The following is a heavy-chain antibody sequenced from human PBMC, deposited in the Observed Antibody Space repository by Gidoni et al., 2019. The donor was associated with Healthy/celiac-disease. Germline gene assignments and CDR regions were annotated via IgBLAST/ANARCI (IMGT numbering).Heavy chain of an antibody. Sequence: EVQLVESGGGLVKPGGSRRRSCAASEFNFSNAWMSWVRWAPGKGLEWVGRITSTTDGVTTDFAAPVKGRFTISRDDSKNTLYLQMNSLKTEDTAVYYCATEDVVVTGYWGHGTLVTVSS. V-gene: IGHV3-15*01. CDR2: ITSTTDGVTT. D-gene: IGHD2-15*01. J-gene: IGHJ4*01. CDR3: ATEDVVVTGY. CDR1: EFNFSNAW.